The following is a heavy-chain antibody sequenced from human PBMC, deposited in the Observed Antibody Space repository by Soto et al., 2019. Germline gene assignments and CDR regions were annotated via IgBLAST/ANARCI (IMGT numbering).Heavy chain of an antibody. CDR1: GVSFSGYY. CDR3: ARGGGDYWYFDL. V-gene: IGHV4-34*01. CDR2: INHSGST. Sequence: QVQLQQWGAGLLKPSETLSLTCAVYGVSFSGYYWSWIRQPPGKGLEWIGEINHSGSTNYNPSLKSRVTISVDTSKNQFSLKRSSVTAADTAVYYCARGGGDYWYFDLWGRGTLVTVSS. D-gene: IGHD3-16*01. J-gene: IGHJ2*01.